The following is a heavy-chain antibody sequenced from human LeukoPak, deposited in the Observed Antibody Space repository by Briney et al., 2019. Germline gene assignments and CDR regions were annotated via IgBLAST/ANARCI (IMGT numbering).Heavy chain of an antibody. V-gene: IGHV3-23*01. CDR1: GFTFSSFV. CDR2: VSAAGGTT. D-gene: IGHD3-22*01. CDR3: AKHYYDATGYFYSFDS. Sequence: GSLRLSCAASGFTFSSFVMSWVRQAPGKGLEWVAVVSAAGGTTNYADSVKGRFTLSRDNSKNTLHLQMRGLGAEDTAVYYCAKHYYDATGYFYSFDSWGQGTLVTVSS. J-gene: IGHJ4*02.